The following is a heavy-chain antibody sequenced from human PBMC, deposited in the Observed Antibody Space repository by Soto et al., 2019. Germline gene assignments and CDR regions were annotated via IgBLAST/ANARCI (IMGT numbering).Heavy chain of an antibody. CDR3: ARGSRATDYYYYSYMDV. CDR2: IYYSGST. J-gene: IGHJ6*03. D-gene: IGHD5-12*01. CDR1: GGSISSYY. Sequence: QVQLQESGPGLVKPSETLSLTCTVSGGSISSYYWSWIRQPPGKGLEWIGYIYYSGSTNYNPSLKSRVTISVDTSKNQFSLKLSSVTAADTAVYYCARGSRATDYYYYSYMDVWGKGTTVTVSS. V-gene: IGHV4-59*01.